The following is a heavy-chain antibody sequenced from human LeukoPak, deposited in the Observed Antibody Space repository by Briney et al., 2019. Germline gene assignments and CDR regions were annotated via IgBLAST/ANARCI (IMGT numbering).Heavy chain of an antibody. CDR3: AKGAGSSQYYYYMDV. D-gene: IGHD6-13*01. V-gene: IGHV3-48*01. CDR2: ISSSSSTI. J-gene: IGHJ6*03. Sequence: PGGSLRLSCAASGFTFSSYSMNWVRQAPGKGLEWVSYISSSSSTIYYADSVKGRFTISRDNAKNSLYLQMNSLRAEDTAVYYCAKGAGSSQYYYYMDVWGKGTTVTVSS. CDR1: GFTFSSYS.